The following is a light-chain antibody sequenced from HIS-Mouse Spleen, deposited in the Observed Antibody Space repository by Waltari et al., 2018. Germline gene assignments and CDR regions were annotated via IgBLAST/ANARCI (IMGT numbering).Light chain of an antibody. Sequence: DIQTTQSPSSVSASVGDRVTITCRASQGSSSWLAWYQQKPGKAPKLLIYAASSLQSEVPSRFSGSGSGTDFTLTISSLQPEDFATYYCQQANSFPSFTLFTFGPGTKVDIK. CDR3: QQANSFPSFTLFT. CDR1: QGSSSW. V-gene: IGKV1-12*02. CDR2: AAS. J-gene: IGKJ3*01.